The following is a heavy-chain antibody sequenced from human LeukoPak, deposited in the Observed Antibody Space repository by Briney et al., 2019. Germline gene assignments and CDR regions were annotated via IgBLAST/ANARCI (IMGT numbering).Heavy chain of an antibody. D-gene: IGHD3-3*01. Sequence: PGGSLRLSCAASGFTFSSYGMHWVRQAPGKGLEWVAFIRYDGSNKYYADSVKGRFTISRDNSKNTLYLQKNSLRAEDTAVYYCAKDSDFWSGYYIDYWGQGTLVTVSS. CDR2: IRYDGSNK. CDR1: GFTFSSYG. V-gene: IGHV3-30*02. CDR3: AKDSDFWSGYYIDY. J-gene: IGHJ4*02.